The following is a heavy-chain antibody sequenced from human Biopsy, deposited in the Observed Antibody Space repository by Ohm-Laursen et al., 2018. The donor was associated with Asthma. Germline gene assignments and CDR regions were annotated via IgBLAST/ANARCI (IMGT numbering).Heavy chain of an antibody. D-gene: IGHD1-1*01. Sequence: SLRLSCAASRFTYEMHWVRQAPGKGLEWVGVISKDASTQDCADSVKGRFTMARDNSKNTLDLQMNSLREEDTAVYYCVRDGTDDAFDIWGQGTVVSVSS. CDR3: VRDGTDDAFDI. V-gene: IGHV3-30*01. CDR2: ISKDASTQ. J-gene: IGHJ3*02. CDR1: RFTYE.